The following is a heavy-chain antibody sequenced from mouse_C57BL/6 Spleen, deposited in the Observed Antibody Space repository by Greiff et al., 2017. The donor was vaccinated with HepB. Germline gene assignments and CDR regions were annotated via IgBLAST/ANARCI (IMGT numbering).Heavy chain of an antibody. J-gene: IGHJ2*01. CDR1: GYAFSSSW. V-gene: IGHV1-82*01. Sequence: VQLQQSGPELVKPGASVKISCKASGYAFSSSWMNWVKQRPGKGLEWIGRIYPGDGDTNYNGKFKGKATLTADKSSSTAYMQLSSLTSEDSAVYFCARALYYDYDYLDYWGQGTTLTVSS. CDR3: ARALYYDYDYLDY. CDR2: IYPGDGDT. D-gene: IGHD2-4*01.